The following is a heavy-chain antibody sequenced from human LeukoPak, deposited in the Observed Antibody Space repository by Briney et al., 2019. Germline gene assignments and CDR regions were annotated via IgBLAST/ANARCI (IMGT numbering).Heavy chain of an antibody. J-gene: IGHJ5*02. Sequence: PSETLSLTCAVYGGSFSGFYWSWVRQPPGKGLEWIGEINHSGSTHYNPSFKSRVTILVDTSRNQFSLKLTSVTAADTAVYYCARGPDSGSHFAWFDPWGQGTLVTVPS. CDR3: ARGPDSGSHFAWFDP. CDR1: GGSFSGFY. CDR2: INHSGST. V-gene: IGHV4-34*01. D-gene: IGHD3-10*01.